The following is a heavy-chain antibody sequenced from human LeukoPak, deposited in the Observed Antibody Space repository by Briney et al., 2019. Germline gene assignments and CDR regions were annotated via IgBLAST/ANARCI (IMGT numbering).Heavy chain of an antibody. Sequence: ASVKVSCKASGYTFTSYDINWVRQAPGQGLEWMGWINPNSGGTNYAQKFQGRVTMTRDTSISTAYMELSRLRSDDTAVYYCARFRIFGVAPDYWGQGTLVTVSS. CDR1: GYTFTSYD. CDR2: INPNSGGT. V-gene: IGHV1-2*02. D-gene: IGHD3-3*01. J-gene: IGHJ4*02. CDR3: ARFRIFGVAPDY.